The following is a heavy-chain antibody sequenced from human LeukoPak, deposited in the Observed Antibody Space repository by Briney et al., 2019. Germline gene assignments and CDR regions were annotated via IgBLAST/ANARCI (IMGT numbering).Heavy chain of an antibody. Sequence: SETLSLTCAVSGGSISSSNWWTWVRQSPVKGLEWIGEISSHSGSANYNPSLTRRVTISVDKSKNQFSLRLSSVTAADTAVYYCAKIYCSDITCYLDFWGQGTLVTVSS. J-gene: IGHJ4*02. CDR3: AKIYCSDITCYLDF. CDR2: ISSHSGSA. V-gene: IGHV4-4*02. CDR1: GGSISSSNW. D-gene: IGHD2-15*01.